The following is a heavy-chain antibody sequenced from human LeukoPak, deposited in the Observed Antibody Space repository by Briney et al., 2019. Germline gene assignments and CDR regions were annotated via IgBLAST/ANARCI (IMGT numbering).Heavy chain of an antibody. V-gene: IGHV1-2*02. J-gene: IGHJ6*02. CDR3: ARELVVATPPGLVYYYGMDV. CDR2: INPNRGCT. D-gene: IGHD5-12*01. Sequence: RASVKVSCKASGYTLTGYYMHWVRQAPGQGLEWVGWINPNRGCTIYAQKLQGRVTMTREKSISTAYKELSRLRSDDTAVYCCARELVVATPPGLVYYYGMDVWGQGATVTVS. CDR1: GYTLTGYY.